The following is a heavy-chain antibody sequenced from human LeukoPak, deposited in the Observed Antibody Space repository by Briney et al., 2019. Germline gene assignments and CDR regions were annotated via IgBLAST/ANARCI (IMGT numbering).Heavy chain of an antibody. CDR3: AKDGSRYFDWLSPSL. V-gene: IGHV3-30*18. J-gene: IGHJ4*02. Sequence: GGSLRLSCAASGFTFSSYGMHWVRQAPGKGLEWVAVISYDGSNKYYADSVKGRFTISRDNSKNTLYLQMNSLRAEDTAVYYCAKDGSRYFDWLSPSLWGQGTLVTVSS. D-gene: IGHD3-9*01. CDR2: ISYDGSNK. CDR1: GFTFSSYG.